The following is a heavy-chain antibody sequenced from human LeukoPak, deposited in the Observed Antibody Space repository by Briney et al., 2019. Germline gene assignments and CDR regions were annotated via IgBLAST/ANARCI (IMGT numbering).Heavy chain of an antibody. CDR1: GFTFSNYW. Sequence: PGRSLRLSCARAGFTFSNYWMNWVRQAPGKGLEWVANVKEDGSEKYYVDSVKGRFTVSRDNAKNSLYLQINSLRADDTAVYYCARGGPTVGTDYWGQGTLVTVSS. CDR2: VKEDGSEK. D-gene: IGHD1-26*01. CDR3: ARGGPTVGTDY. J-gene: IGHJ4*02. V-gene: IGHV3-7*01.